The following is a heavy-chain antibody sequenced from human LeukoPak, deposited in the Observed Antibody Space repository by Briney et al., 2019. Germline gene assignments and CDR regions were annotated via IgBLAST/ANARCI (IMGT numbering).Heavy chain of an antibody. V-gene: IGHV1-2*02. CDR1: GYTFTDYY. D-gene: IGHD1-26*01. Sequence: ASVKVSCKASGYTFTDYYMHWVRQAPGQGLEWMGWINPNSGGKNYAQKFQGRVTMTRDTSISTAYMELSRLRSDDTAVYYCAREGPIVGATHLVDYWGQGTLVTVSS. CDR2: INPNSGGK. CDR3: AREGPIVGATHLVDY. J-gene: IGHJ4*02.